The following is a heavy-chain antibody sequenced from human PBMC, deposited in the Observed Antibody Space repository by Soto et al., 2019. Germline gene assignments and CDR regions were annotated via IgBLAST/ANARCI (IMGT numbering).Heavy chain of an antibody. J-gene: IGHJ6*02. CDR2: IIPIFGTA. CDR1: GGTFSSYA. V-gene: IGHV1-69*12. Sequence: QVQLVQSGAEVKKPGSSVKVSCKASGGTFSSYAISWVRQAPGQGLEWMGGIIPIFGTADYAQKFQGRVTITADDFTSTAYMELSSLRSEDTAVYYCARHLGGNHYYYGMDVWGQGTAVTVSS. CDR3: ARHLGGNHYYYGMDV. D-gene: IGHD3-16*01.